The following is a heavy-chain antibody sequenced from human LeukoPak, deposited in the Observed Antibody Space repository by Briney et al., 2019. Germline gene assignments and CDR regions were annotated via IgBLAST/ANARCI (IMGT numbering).Heavy chain of an antibody. J-gene: IGHJ4*02. CDR3: ARSGSGPAAGY. V-gene: IGHV1-2*02. D-gene: IGHD3-10*01. CDR1: GYTFTGYY. Sequence: ASVKVSCKASGYTFTGYYMHWVRQAPGQGLEWMGWINPNSGGTNYAQEFQGRVTMTRDTSISTAYMELSRLRSDDTAVYYCARSGSGPAAGYWGQGTLVTVSS. CDR2: INPNSGGT.